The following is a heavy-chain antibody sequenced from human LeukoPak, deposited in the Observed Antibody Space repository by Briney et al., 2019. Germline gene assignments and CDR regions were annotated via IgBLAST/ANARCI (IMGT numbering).Heavy chain of an antibody. CDR3: AKGGFSGSYQDAFDI. V-gene: IGHV3-11*06. D-gene: IGHD1-26*01. Sequence: GGSLRLSCAASGFTFSDYYMSWIRQAPGKGLEWVSYISSSSSYTNYADSVKGRFTISRDNAKNSLYLLMNSLRAEDTAVYHCAKGGFSGSYQDAFDIWGRGTRLTVSS. CDR2: ISSSSSYT. J-gene: IGHJ3*02. CDR1: GFTFSDYY.